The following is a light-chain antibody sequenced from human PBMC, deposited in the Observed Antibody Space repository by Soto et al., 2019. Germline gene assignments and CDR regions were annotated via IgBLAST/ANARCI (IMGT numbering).Light chain of an antibody. V-gene: IGKV3-20*01. CDR1: QSVRSTY. CDR2: GAS. Sequence: ENVLTQSPGTLSLNTGERATLSCRASQSVRSTYSAWYQQKPGQAPRLLIHGASSRATGIPDRFSGSGSGTDFTLTISRLEPEDFAVYYCQQYGSSLSITFGQGTRLEIK. CDR3: QQYGSSLSIT. J-gene: IGKJ5*01.